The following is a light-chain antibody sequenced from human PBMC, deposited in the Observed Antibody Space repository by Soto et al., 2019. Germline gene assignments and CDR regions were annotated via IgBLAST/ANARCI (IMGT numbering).Light chain of an antibody. CDR2: AAS. J-gene: IGKJ3*01. CDR1: QDISSY. Sequence: DIQMTQSPSSLSASVGDSVTITCRASQDISSYLNWYQQKPGKAPKLLIYAASTLHSGVPSRFSGSESGTDFTLTISSLQPEDVATYYCQQSYSTLFTFGPGTKVDFK. V-gene: IGKV1-39*01. CDR3: QQSYSTLFT.